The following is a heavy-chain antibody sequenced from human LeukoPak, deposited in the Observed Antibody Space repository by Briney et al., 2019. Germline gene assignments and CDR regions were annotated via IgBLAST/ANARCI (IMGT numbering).Heavy chain of an antibody. CDR1: GGSINSGDYY. D-gene: IGHD2-2*01. CDR2: IYYGGST. Sequence: SETLSLTCTLSGGSINSGDYYWSWIRQPPGKDLEWIGYIYYGGSTYYNPSLESRVNISEDTSKNQFSLKLSSVTAADTAVYFCAREVGYCRSSSCKYYFDFWGQGTLITVSS. J-gene: IGHJ4*02. CDR3: AREVGYCRSSSCKYYFDF. V-gene: IGHV4-30-4*01.